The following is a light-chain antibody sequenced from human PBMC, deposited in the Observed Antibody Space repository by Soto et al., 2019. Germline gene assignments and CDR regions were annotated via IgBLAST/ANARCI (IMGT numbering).Light chain of an antibody. Sequence: DIQMTQSPSTLSASVGDRVTITCRASQSISSWLAWYQQKPGKAPKLLIYKASSLESGVPSRFSGSGSGTECNVTISSLQPDDFATYYCQQYNSYPWTFGQGTKVEIK. CDR2: KAS. V-gene: IGKV1-5*03. CDR3: QQYNSYPWT. CDR1: QSISSW. J-gene: IGKJ1*01.